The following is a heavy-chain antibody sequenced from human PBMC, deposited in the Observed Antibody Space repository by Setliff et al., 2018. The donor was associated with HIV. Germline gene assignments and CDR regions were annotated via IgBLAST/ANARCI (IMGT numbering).Heavy chain of an antibody. D-gene: IGHD3-22*01. CDR1: GDSITSGGFH. Sequence: SETLSLTCTVSGDSITSGGFHCNWFRQHPGKGLEWIGWIYYSGRTKYNPSLESRVTISVDTSKNQFSLKLSSVTAADTAVYYCARRSAMIIMALDAFDIWGQGTMVTVSS. V-gene: IGHV4-31*03. CDR2: IYYSGRT. J-gene: IGHJ3*02. CDR3: ARRSAMIIMALDAFDI.